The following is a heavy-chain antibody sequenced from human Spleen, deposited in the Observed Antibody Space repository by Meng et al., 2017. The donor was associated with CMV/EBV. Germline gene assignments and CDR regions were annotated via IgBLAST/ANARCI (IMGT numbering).Heavy chain of an antibody. CDR3: ARTSSWYASDF. D-gene: IGHD6-13*01. J-gene: IGHJ4*02. CDR2: IYYSGST. Sequence: SETLSLTCTVSGGSISGYHWGWIRQPPGKGLEWIGYIYYSGSTNYNPSLNSRFTISVDTSKSQFSLKVFSVTAADTAVYYCARTSSWYASDFWGQGALVTVSS. CDR1: GGSISGYH. V-gene: IGHV4-59*01.